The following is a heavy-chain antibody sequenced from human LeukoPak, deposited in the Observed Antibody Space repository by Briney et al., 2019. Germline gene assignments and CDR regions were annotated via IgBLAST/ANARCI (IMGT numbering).Heavy chain of an antibody. CDR3: AKDFRYYDSSGFYYFDY. CDR1: GFTFSSYA. Sequence: PGGSLRLSCAASGFTFSSYAMSWVRQAPGKGLEWASAISGSGGSTYYADSVKGRFTISRDNSKNTLYLQMNSLRAEDTAVYYCAKDFRYYDSSGFYYFDYWGQGTLVTVSS. J-gene: IGHJ4*02. CDR2: ISGSGGST. D-gene: IGHD3-22*01. V-gene: IGHV3-23*01.